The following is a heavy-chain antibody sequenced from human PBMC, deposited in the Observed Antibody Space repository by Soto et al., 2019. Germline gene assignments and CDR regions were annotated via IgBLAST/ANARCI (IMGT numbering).Heavy chain of an antibody. V-gene: IGHV4-39*01. CDR2: IYYSGST. Sequence: SETLSLTCTVSGGSISSSSYYWGWIRQPPGKGLEWIGSIYYSGSTYYNPSLKSRVTISVDTSKNQFSLKLSSVTAADTAVYYLASRYGGHSNFDDWGQGTLVTVAS. D-gene: IGHD2-21*02. CDR1: GGSISSSSYY. CDR3: ASRYGGHSNFDD. J-gene: IGHJ4*02.